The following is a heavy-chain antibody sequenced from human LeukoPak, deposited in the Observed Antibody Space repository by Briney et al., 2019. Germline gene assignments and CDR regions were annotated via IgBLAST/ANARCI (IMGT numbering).Heavy chain of an antibody. Sequence: GGSLRLSCAASGFTFSSYWMHWVRQTPGKGLVWVSRIDSDGTGTIYSDSVRGRFTISRDNAKNTMYLQMNSLRAEDTAVYYCTREGLDPWGQGTLVTVSS. CDR2: IDSDGTGT. D-gene: IGHD2-21*01. J-gene: IGHJ5*02. V-gene: IGHV3-74*01. CDR3: TREGLDP. CDR1: GFTFSSYW.